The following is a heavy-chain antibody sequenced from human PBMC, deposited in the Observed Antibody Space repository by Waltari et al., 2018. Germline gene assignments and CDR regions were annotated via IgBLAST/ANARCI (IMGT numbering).Heavy chain of an antibody. CDR2: IYHSGRT. J-gene: IGHJ4*02. Sequence: QLQLQESGSGLVKPSQTLSLTCAVSGGSISSGGYSWSWIRQPPGKGLEWIGYIYHSGRTYDNPSLKSRVTISVDRSKNQFSLKLSSVTAADTAVYYCARTYYYGSGSYYPFDYWGQGTLVTVSS. V-gene: IGHV4-30-2*01. CDR3: ARTYYYGSGSYYPFDY. CDR1: GGSISSGGYS. D-gene: IGHD3-10*01.